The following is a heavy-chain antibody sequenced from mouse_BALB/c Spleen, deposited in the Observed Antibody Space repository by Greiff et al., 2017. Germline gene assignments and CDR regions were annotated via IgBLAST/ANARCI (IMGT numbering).Heavy chain of an antibody. CDR3: ARGGGFDY. CDR1: GFSLTSYG. V-gene: IGHV2-9*02. Sequence: QVHLQQSGPGLVAPSPSLSLTCTVSGFSLTSYGVHWVRQPPGKGLEWLGVIWAGGSTNYNSALMSRLSISKDNSKSQVFLKMNSLQTDDTDMYYCARGGGFDYWGQGTTLTVAA. J-gene: IGHJ2*01. CDR2: IWAGGST.